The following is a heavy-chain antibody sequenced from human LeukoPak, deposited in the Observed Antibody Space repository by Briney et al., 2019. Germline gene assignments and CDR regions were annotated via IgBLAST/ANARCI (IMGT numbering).Heavy chain of an antibody. CDR1: GYTLTELS. CDR3: AREGQGDCSSTSCLVNWFDP. D-gene: IGHD2-2*01. V-gene: IGHV1-24*01. J-gene: IGHJ5*02. CDR2: FDPEDGET. Sequence: ASVKVSCKVSGYTLTELSMHWVRQAPGKGLEWMGGFDPEDGETIYAQKFQGRVTMTEDTSTDTAYMELSSLRSEDTAVYYCAREGQGDCSSTSCLVNWFDPWGQGTLVTVSS.